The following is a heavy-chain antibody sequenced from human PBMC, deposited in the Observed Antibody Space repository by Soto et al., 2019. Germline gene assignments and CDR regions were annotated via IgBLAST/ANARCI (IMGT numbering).Heavy chain of an antibody. CDR2: IYHGGST. D-gene: IGHD3-22*01. Sequence: PSETLSLTCTVSGVSITTTSYYWGWIRQPPGKGLEWIGSIYHGGSTYYNPSLNSRVTLSIDMTNNHVSLILNSVTAADAAVYYCARVGPWVPYYYDSSPYTFENWFDPWGQGTLVTVSS. J-gene: IGHJ5*02. CDR1: GVSITTTSYY. CDR3: ARVGPWVPYYYDSSPYTFENWFDP. V-gene: IGHV4-39*02.